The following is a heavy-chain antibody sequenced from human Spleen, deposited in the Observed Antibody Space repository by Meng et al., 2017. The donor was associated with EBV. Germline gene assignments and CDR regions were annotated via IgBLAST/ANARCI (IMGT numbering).Heavy chain of an antibody. CDR3: VRLVGDFYADY. CDR1: AGSMRNNIYS. V-gene: IGHV4-39*01. D-gene: IGHD3-10*01. CDR2: IYYSGST. J-gene: IGHJ4*02. Sequence: QVPLRASGPGPVKPSGTLPLTCTCAAGSMRNNIYSWGWIRQHPGKGPEYIGSIYYSGSTFYNPSLKSRVTMSVDTSKNQFSLRLSSVTAADTAVYYCVRLVGDFYADYWGQGNLVTVSS.